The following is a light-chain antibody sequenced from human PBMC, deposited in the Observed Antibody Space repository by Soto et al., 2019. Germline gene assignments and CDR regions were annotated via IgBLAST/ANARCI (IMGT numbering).Light chain of an antibody. CDR1: SSNIGSNT. CDR3: AAWDYSLNAVV. CDR2: NNN. J-gene: IGLJ2*01. V-gene: IGLV1-44*01. Sequence: QSVLTQPPSASGTPGQRVTISCSGRSSNIGSNTVNWYQQVPGTAPKLRIYNNNQRPSGVPERFSGSKSGTSASLAISGLQSEDEADYYCAAWDYSLNAVVFGGGTKLTVL.